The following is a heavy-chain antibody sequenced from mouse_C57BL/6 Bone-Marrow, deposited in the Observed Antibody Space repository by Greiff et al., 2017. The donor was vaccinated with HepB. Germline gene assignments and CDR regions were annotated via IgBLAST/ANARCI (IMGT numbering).Heavy chain of an antibody. Sequence: EVKLMESEGGLVQPGSSMKLSCTASGFTFSDYYMAWVRQVPEKGLEWVANINYDGSSTYYLDSLKSRFIISRDNAKNILYLQMSSLKSEDTATYYCARAPYGSAYFDYWGQGTTLTVSS. CDR1: GFTFSDYY. J-gene: IGHJ2*01. CDR2: INYDGSST. CDR3: ARAPYGSAYFDY. D-gene: IGHD1-1*01. V-gene: IGHV5-16*01.